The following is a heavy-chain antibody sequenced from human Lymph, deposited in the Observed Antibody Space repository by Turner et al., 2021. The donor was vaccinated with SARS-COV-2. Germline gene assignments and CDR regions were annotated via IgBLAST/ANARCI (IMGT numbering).Heavy chain of an antibody. CDR1: GFTFDDSA. J-gene: IGHJ4*02. V-gene: IGHV3-43*02. CDR3: AKEGLSGRRLQFVPYFAY. CDR2: ISGDGGST. D-gene: IGHD5-12*01. Sequence: EGQLMESGGGVVQPGGSLRLSCAASGFTFDDSAMNWVRQAPGKGLEWVSLISGDGGSTYYADSVKGRFTISRDDSKNSLYLKINSLRTEDIALYYCAKEGLSGRRLQFVPYFAYWGQGTLVSVSS.